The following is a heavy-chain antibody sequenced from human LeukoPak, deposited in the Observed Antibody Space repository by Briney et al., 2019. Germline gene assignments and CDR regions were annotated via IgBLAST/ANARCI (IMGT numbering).Heavy chain of an antibody. Sequence: PGGSLRLSCAVSGFTFSPYGMHWFRQAPGKGLEWVAYIRYDGTNKYYRDSVKGRFTISRDNSKSTLYLQMNSLRPEDTAVYYCARDGRHFDWLLGDSWGQGTLVTVSS. CDR3: ARDGRHFDWLLGDS. J-gene: IGHJ4*02. D-gene: IGHD3-9*01. V-gene: IGHV3-30*02. CDR1: GFTFSPYG. CDR2: IRYDGTNK.